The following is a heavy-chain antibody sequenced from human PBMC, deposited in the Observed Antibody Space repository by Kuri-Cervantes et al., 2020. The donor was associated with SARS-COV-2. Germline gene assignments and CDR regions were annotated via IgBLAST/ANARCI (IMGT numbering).Heavy chain of an antibody. CDR1: GYTFTGYY. CDR2: INPNSGGT. D-gene: IGHD3-3*01. J-gene: IGHJ5*02. Sequence: ASVKVFCKASGYTFTGYYMHWVRQAPGQGLEWMGWINPNSGGTNYAQKFQGWVTMTRDTSISTAYMELSRLRSDDTAVYYCARGSEVWGGDYIWFDPWGQGTLVTVSS. V-gene: IGHV1-2*04. CDR3: ARGSEVWGGDYIWFDP.